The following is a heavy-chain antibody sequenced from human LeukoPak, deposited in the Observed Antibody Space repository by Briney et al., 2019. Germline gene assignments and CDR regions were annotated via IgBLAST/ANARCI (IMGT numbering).Heavy chain of an antibody. Sequence: SETLSLTCTVSGGSISNYHWSWIRQPAGEGLEWIGQIRTSGSTNYNPPLKSRVTMSIDTTEDQVSLTIRSVTAADTAFYYCARRDISSGWSFDYWGQGTLVTVSS. CDR2: IRTSGST. CDR3: ARRDISSGWSFDY. J-gene: IGHJ4*02. D-gene: IGHD6-19*01. V-gene: IGHV4-4*07. CDR1: GGSISNYH.